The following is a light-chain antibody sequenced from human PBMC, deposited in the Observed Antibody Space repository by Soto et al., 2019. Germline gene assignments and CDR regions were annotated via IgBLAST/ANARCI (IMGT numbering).Light chain of an antibody. V-gene: IGKV3-15*01. J-gene: IGKJ4*01. CDR3: QQHINWPLT. CDR2: GAS. Sequence: EIVMTQSPATLSVSPGERATLSCRASQSVGSNLAWYQQKPGQAPRLLIYGASTRATGFPARFSGSGSGTEFTLSISRLEPEDFALYYCQQHINWPLTFGGGTKVDIK. CDR1: QSVGSN.